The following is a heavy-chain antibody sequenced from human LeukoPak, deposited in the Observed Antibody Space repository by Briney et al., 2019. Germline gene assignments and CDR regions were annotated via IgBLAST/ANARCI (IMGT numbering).Heavy chain of an antibody. CDR1: GYTFTGYY. CDR2: INPNSGGT. D-gene: IGHD6-19*01. Sequence: ASVKVSCKASGYTFTGYYMHWVRQAPGQGLEWMGWINPNSGGTNYAQKFQGRVTMTRDTSISTAYMELGRLRSDDTAVYYCAIDWSIAVAGIDYWGQGTLVTVSS. J-gene: IGHJ4*02. CDR3: AIDWSIAVAGIDY. V-gene: IGHV1-2*02.